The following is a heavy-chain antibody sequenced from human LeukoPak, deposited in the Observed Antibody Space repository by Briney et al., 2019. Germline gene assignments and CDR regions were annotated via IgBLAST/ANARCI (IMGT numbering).Heavy chain of an antibody. Sequence: GGSLRLSCAASGFTVSSHYMSWVRQAPGKGLEWVSVIYSGGSTYYADSVKGRFTISRDNAKNSLYLQMNSLRAEDTAVYYCAREADIVATLDYWGQGTLVTVSS. D-gene: IGHD5-12*01. CDR1: GFTVSSHY. J-gene: IGHJ4*02. V-gene: IGHV3-53*01. CDR2: IYSGGST. CDR3: AREADIVATLDY.